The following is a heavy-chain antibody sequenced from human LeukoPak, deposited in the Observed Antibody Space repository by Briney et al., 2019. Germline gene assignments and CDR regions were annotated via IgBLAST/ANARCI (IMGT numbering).Heavy chain of an antibody. CDR3: AKGLGPYSSSPKIDY. Sequence: GGSLRLSCAASGFTFSSYGMHWVRQAPGKGLEWVAFIRYDGSNKYYADSVKGRFTISRDNSKNTLYLQMNSLRAEDTAVYYCAKGLGPYSSSPKIDYWGQGTLVTVSS. J-gene: IGHJ4*02. CDR1: GFTFSSYG. D-gene: IGHD6-13*01. CDR2: IRYDGSNK. V-gene: IGHV3-30*02.